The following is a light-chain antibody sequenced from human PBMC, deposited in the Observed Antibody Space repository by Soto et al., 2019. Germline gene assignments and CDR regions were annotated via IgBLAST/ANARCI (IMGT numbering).Light chain of an antibody. J-gene: IGLJ1*01. V-gene: IGLV2-14*01. CDR3: SSYTSTSTD. CDR1: SSDGDDYKD. Sequence: QSALTQPASVSGSPGQSITISCTGISSDGDDYKDVSWYQQHPGKAPKLMIYEVTYRPSGVSNRFSGSKSGNTASLTISGLQAEDEAVYYCSSYTSTSTDFGTGTKVTVL. CDR2: EVT.